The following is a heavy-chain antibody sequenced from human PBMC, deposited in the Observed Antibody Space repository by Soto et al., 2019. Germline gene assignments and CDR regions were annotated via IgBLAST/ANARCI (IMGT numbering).Heavy chain of an antibody. Sequence: EVQLVESGGGLVQPGGSLRLSCAASGFTFSSYWMSWVRQAPGKGLEWVASIKQDGSEKYYVDSVKGRFTISRDNAKNALYLQMNSLRAEDTAVYYCARDFTRYDFWGRYYYCYGRDVWGQGTTVTVSS. D-gene: IGHD3-3*01. J-gene: IGHJ6*02. CDR3: ARDFTRYDFWGRYYYCYGRDV. CDR2: IKQDGSEK. CDR1: GFTFSSYW. V-gene: IGHV3-7*03.